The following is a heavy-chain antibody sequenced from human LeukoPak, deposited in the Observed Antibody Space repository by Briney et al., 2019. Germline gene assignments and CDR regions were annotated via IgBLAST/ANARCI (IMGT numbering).Heavy chain of an antibody. CDR3: ARGMSRGIGFDY. Sequence: GGSLRLSCAASGFAFSECPMHWVRQAPGKGLEWVAVMSFDGNDKYYADSVKGRFSISRDNSESTLYLHMNRLTPEDTALYYCARGMSRGIGFDYWGQGALVTVSS. V-gene: IGHV3-30*04. CDR2: MSFDGNDK. J-gene: IGHJ4*02. CDR1: GFAFSECP. D-gene: IGHD3-10*01.